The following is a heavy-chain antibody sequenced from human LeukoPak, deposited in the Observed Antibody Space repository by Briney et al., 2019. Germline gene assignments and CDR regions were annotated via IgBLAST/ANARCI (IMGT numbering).Heavy chain of an antibody. V-gene: IGHV3-53*05. CDR2: IYSGGST. CDR3: ARGGWSDAFDI. D-gene: IGHD2-15*01. J-gene: IGHJ3*02. CDR1: GFTVSSNY. Sequence: PGGSLRLSCAASGFTVSSNYMSWVRQAPGKGLEWVSIIYSGGSTFYADSVKGRFTISRDNSKNTLYLQMGSLRAEDMAVYYCARGGWSDAFDIWGQGTMVTVSS.